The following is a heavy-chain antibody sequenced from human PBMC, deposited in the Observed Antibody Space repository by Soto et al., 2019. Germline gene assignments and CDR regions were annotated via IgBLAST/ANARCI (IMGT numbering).Heavy chain of an antibody. Sequence: EVQLLESGGGLVQPGGSLRLSCAVSGFSFSTYGVTWVRQAPGKGLEWVSGVSGGSGVTHYADSVKVRFTITGDNSKNTVYLHMNSLIVEDTAVYYCAKWNGYGDYWGQGTLVTVSS. CDR2: VSGGSGVT. CDR1: GFSFSTYG. V-gene: IGHV3-23*01. D-gene: IGHD1-1*01. CDR3: AKWNGYGDY. J-gene: IGHJ4*02.